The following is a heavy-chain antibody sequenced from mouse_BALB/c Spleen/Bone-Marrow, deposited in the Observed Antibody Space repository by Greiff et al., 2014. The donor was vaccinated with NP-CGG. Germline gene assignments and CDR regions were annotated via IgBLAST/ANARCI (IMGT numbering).Heavy chain of an antibody. CDR2: IDPENGDT. Sequence: VQLQQSGAELVRSGASVKLSCTASGFNIKDYYMHWVKQRPEQGLEWIGWIDPENGDTEYAPKFQGKATMTADTSSNTAYLQLSSLTSEDTAVYYCNARGDYDFDYFDYWGQGPTLTVSS. V-gene: IGHV14-4*02. CDR3: NARGDYDFDYFDY. J-gene: IGHJ2*01. D-gene: IGHD2-4*01. CDR1: GFNIKDYY.